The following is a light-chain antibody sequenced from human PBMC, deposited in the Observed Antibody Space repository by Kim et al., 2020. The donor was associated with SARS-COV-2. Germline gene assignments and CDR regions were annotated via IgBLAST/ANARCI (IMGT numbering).Light chain of an antibody. CDR1: QTITNY. Sequence: ASVEGRVTISCRASQTITNYLAWYQQKPGKAPNLLNYKASNLEGGVPSRCSGSGSARQFTLTISSLQPDDAATYYCQQYNAHPWTFGRGTKVDIK. V-gene: IGKV1-5*03. CDR3: QQYNAHPWT. CDR2: KAS. J-gene: IGKJ1*01.